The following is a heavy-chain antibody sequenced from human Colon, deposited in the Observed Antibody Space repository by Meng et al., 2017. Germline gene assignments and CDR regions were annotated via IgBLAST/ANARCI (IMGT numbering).Heavy chain of an antibody. CDR1: NYTFTNYG. D-gene: IGHD3-9*01. J-gene: IGHJ4*02. CDR2: VSAYNGNT. CDR3: ARGRDYDIVTGYYKGRHFDY. Sequence: ASVKVSCKASNYTFTNYGITWVRQAPGQGLEWMGWVSAYNGNTNYAPKFLGRVTMTTDTSTNTAYMELRSLRSDDSAVYYCARGRDYDIVTGYYKGRHFDYWGQGTLVTVSS. V-gene: IGHV1-18*01.